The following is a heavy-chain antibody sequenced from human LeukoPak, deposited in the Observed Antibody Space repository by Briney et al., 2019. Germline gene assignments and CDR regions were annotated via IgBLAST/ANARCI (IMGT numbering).Heavy chain of an antibody. J-gene: IGHJ3*02. Sequence: ASVKVPCKASGYTFTGYYMHWVRQAPGQGLEWMGWINPNSGGTNYAQKFQGRVTMTRDTSISTAYMELSRLRSDDTAVYYCARRGRSSGSYYNPGAFDIWGQGTMVTVSS. V-gene: IGHV1-2*02. CDR1: GYTFTGYY. D-gene: IGHD3-10*01. CDR3: ARRGRSSGSYYNPGAFDI. CDR2: INPNSGGT.